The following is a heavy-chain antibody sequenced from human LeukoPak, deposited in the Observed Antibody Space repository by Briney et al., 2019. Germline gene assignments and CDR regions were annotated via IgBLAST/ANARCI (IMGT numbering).Heavy chain of an antibody. J-gene: IGHJ4*02. Sequence: ASVKVSCKASGYTFTGYYMNWVRQAPGQGLEWMGWINPNSGCTNYAQKFQGRVTMTRDTSISTAYMELSRLRSDDTAVYYCARAPITIFGVVRPNFDYWGQGTLVTVSS. D-gene: IGHD3-3*01. CDR1: GYTFTGYY. CDR3: ARAPITIFGVVRPNFDY. CDR2: INPNSGCT. V-gene: IGHV1-2*02.